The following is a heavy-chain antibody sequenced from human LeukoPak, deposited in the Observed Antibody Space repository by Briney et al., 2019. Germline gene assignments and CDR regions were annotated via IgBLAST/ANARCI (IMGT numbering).Heavy chain of an antibody. CDR1: GFTFSSHS. J-gene: IGHJ4*02. CDR3: ARDLSSVPTR. D-gene: IGHD3-10*01. CDR2: ISSSSRTI. V-gene: IGHV3-48*02. Sequence: GGSLRLSCAASGFTFSSHSMNWVRQAPGKGLEWVSYISSSSRTIHYADSVKGRFTISRDNAKSSLYLQMNSLRDEDTAVYYCARDLSSVPTRWGQGTLVTVSS.